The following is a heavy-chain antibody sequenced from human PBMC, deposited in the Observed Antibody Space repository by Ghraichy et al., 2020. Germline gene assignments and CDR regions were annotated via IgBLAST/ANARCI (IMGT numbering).Heavy chain of an antibody. J-gene: IGHJ4*02. D-gene: IGHD3-22*01. Sequence: SETLSLTCTVSGGSISSSSYYWGWIRQPPGKGLEWIRSIYYSGSTYYTPSLKSGVTISVDTSKNQFCLKLSSVTAADTAVYYCARQDYYDRAFDYWGQGTLVTGSS. V-gene: IGHV4-39*01. CDR2: IYYSGST. CDR1: GGSISSSSYY. CDR3: ARQDYYDRAFDY.